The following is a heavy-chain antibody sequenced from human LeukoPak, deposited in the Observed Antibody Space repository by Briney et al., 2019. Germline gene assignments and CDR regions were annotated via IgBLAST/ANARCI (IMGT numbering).Heavy chain of an antibody. Sequence: GGSLRLSCAVSGFTFSSYAMSWVRQAPGKGLEWVSAISGSGGSTYYADSVKGRFTISRDNSKNTLYLQMNSLRAEDTAVYYCATVSTYYYDSSGYYPFEGWGQGTLVTVSS. V-gene: IGHV3-23*01. CDR2: ISGSGGST. CDR1: GFTFSSYA. CDR3: ATVSTYYYDSSGYYPFEG. J-gene: IGHJ4*02. D-gene: IGHD3-22*01.